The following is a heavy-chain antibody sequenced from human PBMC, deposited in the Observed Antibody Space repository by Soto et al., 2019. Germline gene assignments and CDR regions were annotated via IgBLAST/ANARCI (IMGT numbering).Heavy chain of an antibody. J-gene: IGHJ4*02. CDR1: GYTFTNYD. V-gene: IGHV1-18*01. CDR2: ISTYNGDT. CDR3: ARGWELEY. D-gene: IGHD1-26*01. Sequence: QVQLVQSGAEVKKSGASVKVSCKTSGYTFTNYDLNWVRQAPGQGLEWMGSISTYNGDTNYVQKLQGRVTMTTDTCTTTAYMELTSLTSDDTAVYFCARGWELEYWGQGTLVSVSS.